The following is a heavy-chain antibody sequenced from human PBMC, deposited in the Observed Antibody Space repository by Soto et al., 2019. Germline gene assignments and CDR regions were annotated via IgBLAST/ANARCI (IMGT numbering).Heavy chain of an antibody. CDR2: LHYTGST. D-gene: IGHD3-16*02. V-gene: IGHV4-59*01. J-gene: IGHJ5*01. CDR3: ARDLSTSSPDRPLDV. CDR1: GGSMSRYY. Sequence: PSETLYLTCTVSGGSMSRYYWTWIRQPPGKGLEWIGNLHYTGSTNYNPSLKSRVTLLLGTSTSQFSLKVSSVTAADTAVYYCARDLSTSSPDRPLDVWGQGTLVTVSS.